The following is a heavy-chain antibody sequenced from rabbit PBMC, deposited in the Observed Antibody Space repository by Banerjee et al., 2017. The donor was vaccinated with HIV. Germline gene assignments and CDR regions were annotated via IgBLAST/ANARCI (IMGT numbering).Heavy chain of an antibody. V-gene: IGHV1S45*01. CDR3: GRDRDGDAGYGSLAL. CDR1: GFSFSNKYV. CDR2: INTSSGST. D-gene: IGHD7-1*01. Sequence: QEQLEESGGDLVKPEGSLTLTCTASGFSFSNKYVMCWVRQAPGKGLEWIACINTSSGSTVYATWAKGRFTISKTSSTTVTVQMTSLTAADTATYFCGRDRDGDAGYGSLALWGPGTLVTVS. J-gene: IGHJ4*01.